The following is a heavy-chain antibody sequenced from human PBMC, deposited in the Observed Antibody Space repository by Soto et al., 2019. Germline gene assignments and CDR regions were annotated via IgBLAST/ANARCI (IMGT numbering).Heavy chain of an antibody. D-gene: IGHD2-2*01. CDR3: AVYCRSTRCSAA. CDR1: GYTFTSYG. J-gene: IGHJ5*02. CDR2: ISAYNGNT. V-gene: IGHV1-18*01. Sequence: QVQLVQSGAEVKKPGASVKVSCKASGYTFTSYGISWLRQAPGQGLEWMGWISAYNGNTNYGQKLQGRVTMTTDTPTSTAYMELRSLRSDDTAVSYCAVYCRSTRCSAAWGQGTRVTVSS.